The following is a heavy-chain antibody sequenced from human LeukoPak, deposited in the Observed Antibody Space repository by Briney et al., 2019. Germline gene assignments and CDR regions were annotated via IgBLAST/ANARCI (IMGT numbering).Heavy chain of an antibody. J-gene: IGHJ5*02. CDR1: GGTFSSYA. CDR3: ARAHLPYNWFDP. CDR2: IIPILGIA. Sequence: AASVKVSCKASGGTFSSYAISWVRQAPGQGLEWMGRIIPILGIANYAQKFQGRVTITADKSTSTAYMELSSLRSEDTAVYYCARAHLPYNWFDPWGQGTLVTVSS. V-gene: IGHV1-69*04.